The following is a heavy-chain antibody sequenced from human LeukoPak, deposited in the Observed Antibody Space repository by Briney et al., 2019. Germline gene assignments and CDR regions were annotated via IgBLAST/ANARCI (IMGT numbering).Heavy chain of an antibody. D-gene: IGHD4-17*01. CDR3: ARQNFLVTTGVPSFYFDY. CDR1: GGSISSYY. CDR2: IYYSGST. Sequence: SETLSLTCTVSGGSISSYYWSWIRQPPGKGLKSIGYIYYSGSTNYNPSLKSRVTISIDTSKNQFSLNLGSVTAADTAIYYCARQNFLVTTGVPSFYFDYWGQGALVTVSP. J-gene: IGHJ4*02. V-gene: IGHV4-59*08.